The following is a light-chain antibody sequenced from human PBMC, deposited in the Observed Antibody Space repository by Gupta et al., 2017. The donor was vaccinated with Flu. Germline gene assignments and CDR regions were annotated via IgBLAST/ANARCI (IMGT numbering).Light chain of an antibody. V-gene: IGLV3-1*01. CDR3: QASESDTDAVV. CDR2: KDR. CDR1: KLGDKY. J-gene: IGLJ2*01. Sequence: TTTITGTGDKLGDKYACWYHQTPGQAPVLLIYKDRRRLSGIPERFSGSNYATTATVTTIGPQAGDEADYYCQASESDTDAVVFGGGTKLTVL.